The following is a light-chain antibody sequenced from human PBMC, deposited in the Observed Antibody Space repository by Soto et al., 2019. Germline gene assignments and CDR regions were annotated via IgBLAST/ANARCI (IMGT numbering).Light chain of an antibody. J-gene: IGLJ1*01. CDR2: DSS. V-gene: IGLV1-40*01. Sequence: QSLLTQPPSVSGAPGQTVTISCTGSSSNIEAGYDVHWYQQVPGAAPKLIIYDSSNRPSGVPDRFSGSRSGTSASLVITRLQAEDEADYFCQSYDNSLSGVYGFGGGTKVTVL. CDR1: SSNIEAGYD. CDR3: QSYDNSLSGVYG.